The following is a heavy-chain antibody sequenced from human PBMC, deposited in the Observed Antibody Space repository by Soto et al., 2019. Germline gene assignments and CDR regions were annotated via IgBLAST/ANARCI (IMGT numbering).Heavy chain of an antibody. CDR2: ISYDGSDK. D-gene: IGHD3-10*01. V-gene: IGHV3-30*03. Sequence: QVQLVESGGGVVQPGRSLRLYSAASGFPFTSYGMHWVREGPDKGLEWVAIISYDGSDKYYADSVKGRFTISRDNSKNTLYLQMNSLRPEDTALYHCVGGQHYFDYRGQGTLVIVSS. J-gene: IGHJ4*02. CDR3: VGGQHYFDY. CDR1: GFPFTSYG.